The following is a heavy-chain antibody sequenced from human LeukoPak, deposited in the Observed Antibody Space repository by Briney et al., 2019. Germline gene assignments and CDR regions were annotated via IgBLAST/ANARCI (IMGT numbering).Heavy chain of an antibody. CDR3: AKDCIEGGYYYDSSGNYFDY. V-gene: IGHV3-23*01. CDR2: ISGSGGAT. J-gene: IGHJ4*02. Sequence: GGSLRLSCAASGFTFSTYAMSWVRQAPGKGLEWVSAISGSGGATYHADSVKGRFTISRDNSKNTLYLQMNSLRVEDTAVYYCAKDCIEGGYYYDSSGNYFDYWGQGTLVTVSS. CDR1: GFTFSTYA. D-gene: IGHD3-22*01.